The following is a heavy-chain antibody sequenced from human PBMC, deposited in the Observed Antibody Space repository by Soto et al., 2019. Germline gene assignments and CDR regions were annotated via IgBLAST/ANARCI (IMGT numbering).Heavy chain of an antibody. D-gene: IGHD2-15*01. Sequence: QVQLVESGGGLVKPGGSLRLSCAASGFNFNDYYMSWIRQAPGKGLERLSYISHSGHITNYADSVKGRFTISRDNAKNSLYLQLNSLRVEDTAVYYCARRGGPGDYWGQGTLVTVSS. CDR3: ARRGGPGDY. V-gene: IGHV3-11*01. J-gene: IGHJ4*02. CDR2: ISHSGHIT. CDR1: GFNFNDYY.